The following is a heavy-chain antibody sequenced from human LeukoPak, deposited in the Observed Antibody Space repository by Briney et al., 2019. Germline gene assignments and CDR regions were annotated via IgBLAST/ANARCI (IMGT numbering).Heavy chain of an antibody. V-gene: IGHV4-34*01. CDR2: INHIGST. D-gene: IGHD3-10*01. Sequence: ETLSLTCAVYGGSFSGYYWSWIRQPPGKGLEWIGEINHIGSTNYNPSLKSRVTISVDTSKIQFSLKLSSVTAADTAVYYCARALTYYYGSGSYPGLNWFDPWGQGTLVTVSS. CDR1: GGSFSGYY. CDR3: ARALTYYYGSGSYPGLNWFDP. J-gene: IGHJ5*02.